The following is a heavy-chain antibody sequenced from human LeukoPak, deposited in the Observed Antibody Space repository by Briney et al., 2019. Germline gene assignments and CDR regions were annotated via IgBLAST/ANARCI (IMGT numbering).Heavy chain of an antibody. CDR1: GFTFSSYA. D-gene: IGHD3-3*01. V-gene: IGHV3-30-3*01. CDR3: ARSLRFLEWLLPFDY. CDR2: ISYDGSNK. J-gene: IGHJ4*02. Sequence: PGGSLRLSCPASGFTFSSYAMHWVRQAPGKGLEWVAVISYDGSNKYYADSVKGRFTISRDNSKNTLYLQMNSLRAEDTAVYYCARSLRFLEWLLPFDYWGQGTLVTVSS.